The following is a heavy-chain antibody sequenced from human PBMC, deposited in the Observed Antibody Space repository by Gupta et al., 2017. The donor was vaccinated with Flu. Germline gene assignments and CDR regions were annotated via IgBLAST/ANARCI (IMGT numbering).Heavy chain of an antibody. CDR1: GASISRGTQY. J-gene: IGHJ4*02. CDR3: CRAPHF. CDR2: HYDSGST. V-gene: IGHV4-39*01. Sequence: QLQLQESGPRLVKPSETLSLTCTVSGASISRGTQYWGWIRQPPGKGLEWLGSHYDSGSTYYNPSLKSRVSISVDMSKNQFSLTLMSVTAADTAVYYCCRAPHFWGQGTRVSVSS.